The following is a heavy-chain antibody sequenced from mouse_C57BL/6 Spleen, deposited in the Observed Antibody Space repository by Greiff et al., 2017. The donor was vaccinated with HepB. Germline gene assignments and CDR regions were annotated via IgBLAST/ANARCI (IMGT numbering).Heavy chain of an antibody. D-gene: IGHD4-1*01. J-gene: IGHJ3*01. CDR1: GFTFSSYA. Sequence: EVKLEESGGGLVKPGGSLKLSCAASGFTFSSYAMSWVRQTPEKRLEWVATISDGGSYTYYPDNVKGRFTISRDNAKNNLYLQMSHLKSEDTAMYYCARDRGNWDLFAYWGQGTLVTVSA. CDR3: ARDRGNWDLFAY. V-gene: IGHV5-4*01. CDR2: ISDGGSYT.